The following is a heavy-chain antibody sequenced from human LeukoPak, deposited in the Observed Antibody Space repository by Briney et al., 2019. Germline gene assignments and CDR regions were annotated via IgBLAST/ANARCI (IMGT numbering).Heavy chain of an antibody. V-gene: IGHV3-7*03. CDR3: ARDSGWFRFDY. D-gene: IGHD6-19*01. CDR1: GFTFSSFW. CDR2: IKEDGSQK. J-gene: IGHJ4*02. Sequence: GGSLRLSCAASGFTFSSFWMTWVRQAPGKGLEWVANIKEDGSQKYYVDSVKGRFTISRDNAKNSLFLQANSLRVDDTAVYYCARDSGWFRFDYWGQGTLVTVSS.